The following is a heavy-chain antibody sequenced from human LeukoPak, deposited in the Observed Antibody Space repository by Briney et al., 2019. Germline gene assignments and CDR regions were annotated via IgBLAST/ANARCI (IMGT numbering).Heavy chain of an antibody. V-gene: IGHV4-39*07. CDR2: INHSGST. CDR3: ARGRSFDP. Sequence: NPSETLSLTCTVSGGSISSSSYYWSWIRQPPGKGLEWIGEINHSGSTNYNPSLKSRVTISVDTSKNQFSLKLSSVTAADTAVYYCARGRSFDPWGQGTLVTVSS. CDR1: GGSISSSSYY. J-gene: IGHJ5*02.